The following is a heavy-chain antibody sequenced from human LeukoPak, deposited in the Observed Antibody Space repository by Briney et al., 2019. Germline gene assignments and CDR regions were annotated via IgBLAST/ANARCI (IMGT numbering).Heavy chain of an antibody. CDR3: TTESRDYDFWSAHWAFDI. D-gene: IGHD3-3*01. V-gene: IGHV3-15*01. CDR1: GFTFSNAW. Sequence: KPGGSLRLSCAASGFTFSNAWMSWVRQAPGKGLEWAGRIKSKTDGGTTDYAAPVKGRFTISRDGSKNTLYLQMNSLKTEDTAVYYCTTESRDYDFWSAHWAFDIWGQGTMVTVSS. CDR2: IKSKTDGGTT. J-gene: IGHJ3*02.